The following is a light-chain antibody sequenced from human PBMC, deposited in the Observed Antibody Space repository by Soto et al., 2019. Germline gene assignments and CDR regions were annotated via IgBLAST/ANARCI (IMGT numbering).Light chain of an antibody. CDR3: SSFVHGTSYV. J-gene: IGLJ1*01. CDR2: EVN. V-gene: IGLV2-8*01. CDR1: SNDVGRFNY. Sequence: QSVLTQAPSASGSPGQSVTISCAGTSNDVGRFNYVSWYQRHPGKAPKLIIYEVNKRPSGVPDRFSGSKSSNTASLTVSGLQAEDEADYFCSSFVHGTSYVFGTGTKVTVL.